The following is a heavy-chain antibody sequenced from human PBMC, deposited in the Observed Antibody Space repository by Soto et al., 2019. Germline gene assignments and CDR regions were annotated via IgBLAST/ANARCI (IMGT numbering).Heavy chain of an antibody. J-gene: IGHJ5*02. CDR2: IYWNDDK. CDR1: GFSLSASGVG. D-gene: IGHD6-19*01. V-gene: IGHV2-5*01. Sequence: QITLKESGPTLVKPTQTLTLTCTFSGFSLSASGVGVGWIRQPPGKALEWLALIYWNDDKRYRPSLRSRLTMPKDTSKNQVVLTMTNMDTVDTATYFFAHSFYSSCWYSSWFGPWGQGTVVNVSS. CDR3: AHSFYSSCWYSSWFGP.